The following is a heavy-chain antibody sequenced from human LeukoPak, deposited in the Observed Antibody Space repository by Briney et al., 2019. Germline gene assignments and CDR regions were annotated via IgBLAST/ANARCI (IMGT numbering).Heavy chain of an antibody. V-gene: IGHV1-69*13. J-gene: IGHJ4*02. CDR2: IIPIFGTA. D-gene: IGHD6-19*01. Sequence: ASVKVSCKASGYTFTGYYMHWVRQAPGQGLEWMGGIIPIFGTANYAQKFQGRVTITADESTSTAYMELSSLRSEDTAVYYCARVRVAGTSFDYWGQGTLVTVSS. CDR3: ARVRVAGTSFDY. CDR1: GYTFTGYY.